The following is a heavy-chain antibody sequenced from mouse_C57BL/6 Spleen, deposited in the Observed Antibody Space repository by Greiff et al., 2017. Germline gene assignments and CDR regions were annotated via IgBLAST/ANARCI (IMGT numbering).Heavy chain of an antibody. Sequence: EVKLMESEGGLVQPGSSMKLSCTASGFTFSDYYMAWVRQVPEKGLEWVANINYDGSSTYYLDSLKSRFIISRDNAKNILYLQMSSLKSEATATYYCARGRYGDYWGQGTTLTVSS. V-gene: IGHV5-16*01. CDR1: GFTFSDYY. CDR2: INYDGSST. J-gene: IGHJ2*01. D-gene: IGHD1-1*01. CDR3: ARGRYGDY.